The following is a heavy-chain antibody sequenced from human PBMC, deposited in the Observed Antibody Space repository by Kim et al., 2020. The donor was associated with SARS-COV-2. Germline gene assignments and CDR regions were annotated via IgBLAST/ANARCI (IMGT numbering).Heavy chain of an antibody. CDR1: GYSFNMHG. V-gene: IGHV1-18*01. CDR2: ISAYNGNT. Sequence: ASVKVSCKASGYSFNMHGISWVRQAPGQGLEWMGWISAYNGNTDYAQSFQGRVTMTTDTSTSTTYLELTSLRSDDTAVYYCARVTYYESSVYYFPWGQGT. CDR3: ARVTYYESSVYYFP. J-gene: IGHJ5*02. D-gene: IGHD3-22*01.